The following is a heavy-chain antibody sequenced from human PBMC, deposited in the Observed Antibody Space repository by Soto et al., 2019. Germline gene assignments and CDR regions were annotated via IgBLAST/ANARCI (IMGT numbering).Heavy chain of an antibody. J-gene: IGHJ4*02. CDR1: GYTFTSYD. CDR2: MNPNSGNT. D-gene: IGHD3-10*01. V-gene: IGHV1-8*01. Sequence: ASVKVSCKASGYTFTSYDINWVRQATGQGLEWMGWMNPNSGNTGYAQKFQGRVTMTRNTSISTAYMELSSLRSEDTAVYYCARVFEYGSGSYYYFDYWGQGTLVTVSS. CDR3: ARVFEYGSGSYYYFDY.